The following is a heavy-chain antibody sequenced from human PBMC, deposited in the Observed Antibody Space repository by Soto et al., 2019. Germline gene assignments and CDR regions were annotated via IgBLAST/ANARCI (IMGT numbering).Heavy chain of an antibody. D-gene: IGHD2-8*01. CDR1: GGTFSSYT. J-gene: IGHJ6*02. CDR2: IIPILGIA. V-gene: IGHV1-69*02. Sequence: QVQLVQSGAEVKKPGSSVKVSCKASGGTFSSYTISWVRQAPGQGLEWMGRIIPILGIANYAQKFQGRVTITADKSTSTAYMELSSLISEDTAVYYCARPRMADYYYYGRDVWGQGTTVTVSS. CDR3: ARPRMADYYYYGRDV.